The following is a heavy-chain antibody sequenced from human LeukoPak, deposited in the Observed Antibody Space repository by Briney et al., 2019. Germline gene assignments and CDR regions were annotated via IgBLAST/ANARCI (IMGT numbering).Heavy chain of an antibody. V-gene: IGHV4-39*02. Sequence: SETLSLTCTVSGGSISSSSYYWGWIRQPPGKGLEWIGSIYYSGSTYYNPSLKSRVTISVDTSKNHFSLKLSSVTAADTAVYYCARDIRYCCGGSCYSSDLDYWGQGTLVTVSS. CDR1: GGSISSSSYY. CDR2: IYYSGST. D-gene: IGHD2-15*01. J-gene: IGHJ4*02. CDR3: ARDIRYCCGGSCYSSDLDY.